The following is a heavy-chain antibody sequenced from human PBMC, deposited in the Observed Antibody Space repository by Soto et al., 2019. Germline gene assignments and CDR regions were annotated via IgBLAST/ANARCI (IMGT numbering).Heavy chain of an antibody. J-gene: IGHJ4*02. CDR2: NNSGGTT. CDR1: GGFISSSSSY. V-gene: IGHV4-39*01. CDR3: ARLLTPAFGRDYFDH. D-gene: IGHD3-10*01. Sequence: QLQLQESGPGLVKPSETLSLACTVAGGFISSSSSYWGWIRQSPGKGLEWSANNNSGGTTYYNSSLKSRVIIAVDTSKDQFSLWVSSVTAADTAVYYCARLLTPAFGRDYFDHWGQGTLVIVSS.